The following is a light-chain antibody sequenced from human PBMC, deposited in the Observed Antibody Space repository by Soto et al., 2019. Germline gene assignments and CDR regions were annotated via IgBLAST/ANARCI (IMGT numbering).Light chain of an antibody. Sequence: IVMTQSPATPSVSPGERATLSCRASQSVSSNLAWYQQKPGQAPRLLIYGASTRATGIPARFSGSGSGTDFTLTISSLEPEDFAVYYCQQRNDWRRGTFGQGTRLEIK. CDR3: QQRNDWRRGT. V-gene: IGKV3-15*01. CDR1: QSVSSN. J-gene: IGKJ5*01. CDR2: GAS.